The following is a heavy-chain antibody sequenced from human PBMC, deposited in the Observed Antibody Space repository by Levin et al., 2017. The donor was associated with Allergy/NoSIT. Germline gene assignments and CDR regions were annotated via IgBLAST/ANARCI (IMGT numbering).Heavy chain of an antibody. V-gene: IGHV4-34*01. Sequence: SETLSLTCAVSGVSFSDYYWTWIRQSPGKGLEWIGEVDHSGNTNYNPSLKSRITLSVESSKNQFSLTLTSVTAADTATYFCSRGGRSGLKQRLGAARRYYFDYWGQGTLVSVSS. CDR2: VDHSGNT. CDR3: SRGGRSGLKQRLGAARRYYFDY. CDR1: GVSFSDYY. J-gene: IGHJ4*02. D-gene: IGHD6-6*01.